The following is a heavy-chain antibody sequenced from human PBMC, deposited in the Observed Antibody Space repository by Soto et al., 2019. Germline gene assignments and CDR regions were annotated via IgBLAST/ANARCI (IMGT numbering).Heavy chain of an antibody. Sequence: QVQLVQSGAEVKKPGASVKVSCKASGYTFTSYDINWVGQATGQGVEWMGWMNPNSGNTGYAQKFQRRVTMTRNTPIITAYMELSSLGSEDTAVYYCAGEGVRGMDVWCQGTTVTVPS. D-gene: IGHD2-21*01. J-gene: IGHJ6*02. CDR3: AGEGVRGMDV. V-gene: IGHV1-8*01. CDR2: MNPNSGNT. CDR1: GYTFTSYD.